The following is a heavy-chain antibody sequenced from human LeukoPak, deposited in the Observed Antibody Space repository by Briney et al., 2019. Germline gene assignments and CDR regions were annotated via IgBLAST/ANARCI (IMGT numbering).Heavy chain of an antibody. V-gene: IGHV3-66*01. J-gene: IGHJ6*02. CDR2: IYSGGST. CDR3: ARVRPSSSWSYYYYYYGMDV. CDR1: GFTVSSNY. D-gene: IGHD6-13*01. Sequence: GGSLRLSCAASGFTVSSNYMSWVRQAPGKGLEWVSVIYSGGSTYYADSVKGRFTISRDNSKNTLYLQMNSLRAEDTAVYYCARVRPSSSWSYYYYYYGMDVWGQGTTVTVSS.